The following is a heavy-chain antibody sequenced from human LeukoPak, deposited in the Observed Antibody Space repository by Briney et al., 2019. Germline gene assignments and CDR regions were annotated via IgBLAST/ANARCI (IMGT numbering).Heavy chain of an antibody. Sequence: PSETLSLACTVSGGSISSSSYYRGWIRQPPGKGLEWIGSIYYSGNTYYDPSLKSRVTISVDTSKNQFSLKLSSVTAADTAVYYCASPTSNAPHYMDVWGKGTTVTVSS. J-gene: IGHJ6*03. D-gene: IGHD2-2*01. V-gene: IGHV4-39*01. CDR2: IYYSGNT. CDR3: ASPTSNAPHYMDV. CDR1: GGSISSSSYY.